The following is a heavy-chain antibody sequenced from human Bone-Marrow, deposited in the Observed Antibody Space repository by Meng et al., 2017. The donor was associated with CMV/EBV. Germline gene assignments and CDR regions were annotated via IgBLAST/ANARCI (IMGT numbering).Heavy chain of an antibody. V-gene: IGHV4-39*07. CDR2: IYSSGSA. CDR1: GGSIGSSQHF. CDR3: ARDFHGVVATMDV. D-gene: IGHD3-3*01. Sequence: SETLSLTCRVSGGSIGSSQHFWGWIRQPPGKGLEWMGSIYSSGSAYYSPSLNSRLTLLVDTSKNQFSLRLKSVTAADTAVYYCARDFHGVVATMDVWGQGTTVTVSS. J-gene: IGHJ6*02.